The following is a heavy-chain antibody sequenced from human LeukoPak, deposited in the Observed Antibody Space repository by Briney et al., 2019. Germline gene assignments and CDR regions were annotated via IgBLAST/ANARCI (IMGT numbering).Heavy chain of an antibody. Sequence: GGSLRLSCAASGFTFSSYGMHWVRQAPGKGLEWVAFIRYDGSNKYYADSVKGRFTISRDNSKNTLYLQMNSLRAEDTAVYYCAKDHRYCSSTSCSSRDALVFNWFDPWGQGTLVTVSS. CDR2: IRYDGSNK. J-gene: IGHJ5*02. CDR1: GFTFSSYG. D-gene: IGHD2-2*01. V-gene: IGHV3-30*02. CDR3: AKDHRYCSSTSCSSRDALVFNWFDP.